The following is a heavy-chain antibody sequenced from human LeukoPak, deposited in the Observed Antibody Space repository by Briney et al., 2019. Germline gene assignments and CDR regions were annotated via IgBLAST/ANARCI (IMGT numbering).Heavy chain of an antibody. D-gene: IGHD3-22*01. V-gene: IGHV3-74*01. Sequence: GGSLRLSCAASGFTFSTYWMHWVRQAPGEGLVWVSRIKSDGSDTSYADSVKGRFTISRDNSKNTLYLQMNSLRAEDTAVYYCAKAEDYYDTHGGIDYWGQGTLVTVSS. J-gene: IGHJ4*02. CDR1: GFTFSTYW. CDR3: AKAEDYYDTHGGIDY. CDR2: IKSDGSDT.